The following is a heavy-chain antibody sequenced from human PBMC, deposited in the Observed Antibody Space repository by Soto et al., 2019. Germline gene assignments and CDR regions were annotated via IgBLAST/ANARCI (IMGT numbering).Heavy chain of an antibody. CDR2: ISYRGSA. CDR1: GGSISSGGYY. D-gene: IGHD2-15*01. V-gene: IGHV4-31*03. J-gene: IGHJ6*02. CDR3: ARRMQNYYTMGV. Sequence: QVQLQESGPGLVKPSQTLSLTCTVSGGSISSGGYYWSWMRQHPGKGLVWIGYISYRGSAYYSTSLKSRVTISVDTSKNQFSLKVNSVTAADTAVYYCARRMQNYYTMGVWGQGTTVTVSS.